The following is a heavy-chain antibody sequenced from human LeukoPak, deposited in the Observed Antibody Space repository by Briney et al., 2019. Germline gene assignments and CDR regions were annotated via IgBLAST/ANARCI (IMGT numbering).Heavy chain of an antibody. CDR3: ARARRYSSSTYYYYYMHV. Sequence: GGSLRLSCAASGFTFSSYGMHWVRQAPGKGLEWVAVIWYDGNNKYYADSVKGRFTISRDNSKNTLYLQMNSLRAEDTAVYYCARARRYSSSTYYYYYMHVWGKGTTVTVSS. J-gene: IGHJ6*03. V-gene: IGHV3-33*01. CDR2: IWYDGNNK. CDR1: GFTFSSYG. D-gene: IGHD6-19*01.